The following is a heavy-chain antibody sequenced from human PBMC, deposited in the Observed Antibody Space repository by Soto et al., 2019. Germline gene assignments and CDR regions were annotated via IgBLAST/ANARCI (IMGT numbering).Heavy chain of an antibody. J-gene: IGHJ6*03. CDR1: GGSFSGYY. V-gene: IGHV4-34*01. CDR3: ARERGDVLRYFDWLPKPTYYMDV. D-gene: IGHD3-9*01. CDR2: INHSGST. Sequence: PSETLSLTCAVYGGSFSGYYWSWIRQPPGKGLEWIGEINHSGSTNYNPSLKSRVTISVDTSKNQFSLKLSSVTAADTAVYYCARERGDVLRYFDWLPKPTYYMDVWGKGTTVTVSS.